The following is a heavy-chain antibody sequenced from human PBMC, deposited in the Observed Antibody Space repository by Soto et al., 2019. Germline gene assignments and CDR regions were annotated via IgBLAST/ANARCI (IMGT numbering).Heavy chain of an antibody. V-gene: IGHV4-39*07. CDR3: ARGPGVRVPAAMVYGMDV. CDR2: INHSGST. CDR1: GGSVSSNSYS. D-gene: IGHD2-2*01. J-gene: IGHJ6*02. Sequence: PSETLSLTCTVSGGSVSSNSYSWGWIRQSPGKGLEWIGEINHSGSTNYNPSLKSRVTISVDTSKNQFSLKLSSVTAADTAVYYCARGPGVRVPAAMVYGMDVWGQGTTVTVSS.